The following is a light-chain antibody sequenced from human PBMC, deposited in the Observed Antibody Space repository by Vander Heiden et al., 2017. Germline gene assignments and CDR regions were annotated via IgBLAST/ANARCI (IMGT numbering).Light chain of an antibody. J-gene: IGKJ1*01. Sequence: DIQMTQSPSSLSASLGDRVTISCRASQDISTYLNWYQQRPGKAPKLLIFGANGWQVGFPSRFSGSGSGTDFTLTIGSLQPEDFATYYCQQTYNTPRTFGQGTKVEIK. CDR1: QDISTY. CDR3: QQTYNTPRT. V-gene: IGKV1-39*01. CDR2: GAN.